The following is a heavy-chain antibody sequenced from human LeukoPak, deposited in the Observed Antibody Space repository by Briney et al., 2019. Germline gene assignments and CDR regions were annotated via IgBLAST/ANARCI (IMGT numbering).Heavy chain of an antibody. CDR1: GYTFTGYY. J-gene: IGHJ4*02. CDR3: TRESGSYHGNDY. CDR2: INPNNGAT. Sequence: ASVTVSCKASGYTFTGYYMHWVRQAPGQGLEWMGRINPNNGATNYAQRFQGRVTITGDTSISTAYMELSSLRSDDTAVYYCTRESGSYHGNDYWGQGTLVTVSS. D-gene: IGHD1-26*01. V-gene: IGHV1-2*06.